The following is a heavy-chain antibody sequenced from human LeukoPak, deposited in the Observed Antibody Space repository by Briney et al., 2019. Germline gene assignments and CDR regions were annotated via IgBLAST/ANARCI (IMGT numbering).Heavy chain of an antibody. CDR1: GGSISSYY. V-gene: IGHV4-59*08. CDR3: ARHVRGGGALEWFDP. J-gene: IGHJ5*02. Sequence: PSETLSLTCTVSGGSISSYYWTWIRQPPGKGLEWIGYIYYSGSTNYNPSLKSRVTISVDTSKNQFSLKLSSVTAADTAIYYCARHVRGGGALEWFDPWGQGTLVTVSS. D-gene: IGHD3-10*02. CDR2: IYYSGST.